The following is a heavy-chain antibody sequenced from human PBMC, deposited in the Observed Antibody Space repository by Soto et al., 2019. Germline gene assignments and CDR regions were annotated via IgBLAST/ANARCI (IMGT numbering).Heavy chain of an antibody. CDR1: GYTFTNYW. J-gene: IGHJ6*02. Sequence: PGESLKISCKASGYTFTNYWIGWVRQMPGKGLDWMGIIYPGDSDTRYSPSFQGQVTISADKSINTAYLQWSSLKASDTAMYFCARSYFYAMDVWGQGTTVTVSS. CDR3: ARSYFYAMDV. CDR2: IYPGDSDT. V-gene: IGHV5-51*01.